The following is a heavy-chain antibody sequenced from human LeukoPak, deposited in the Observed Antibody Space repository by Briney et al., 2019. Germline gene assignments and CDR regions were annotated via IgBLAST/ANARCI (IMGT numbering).Heavy chain of an antibody. V-gene: IGHV3-23*01. CDR1: GFTFSSYA. Sequence: PGGSLRLSCAASGFTFSSYAMSWVRQAPGKGLEWVSAISGSGGSTYYADSVKGRFTISRDNSKNTLYLQMNSLRAEDTAVYYCAKDHDSYGYGLNWFDPWGQGTLVTVSS. D-gene: IGHD5-18*01. J-gene: IGHJ5*02. CDR2: ISGSGGST. CDR3: AKDHDSYGYGLNWFDP.